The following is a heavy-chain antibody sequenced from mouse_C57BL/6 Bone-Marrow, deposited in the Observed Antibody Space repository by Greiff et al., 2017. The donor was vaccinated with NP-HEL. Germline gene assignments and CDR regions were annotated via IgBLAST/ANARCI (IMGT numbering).Heavy chain of an antibody. J-gene: IGHJ2*01. Sequence: EVQLQQSGPVLVKPGASVKMSCKASGYTFTDYYMNWVKQSHGKSLEWIGVINPYNGGTSYNQKFKGKATLTVDKSSSTAYMELNSLTSEYSAVYYCARIIDYDYYFDYWGQGTTLTVSS. CDR3: ARIIDYDYYFDY. D-gene: IGHD2-4*01. CDR1: GYTFTDYY. V-gene: IGHV1-19*01. CDR2: INPYNGGT.